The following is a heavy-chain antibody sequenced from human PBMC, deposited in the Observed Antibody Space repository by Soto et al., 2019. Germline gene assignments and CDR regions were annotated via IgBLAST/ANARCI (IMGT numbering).Heavy chain of an antibody. Sequence: QVQLVQSGAEVKKPGASVKVSCKASGYTFTNYGIAWVRQARGQGLEWMGWISPYSGKTDYRQNLQGRVTTTADTSTTTAYMELRSLRSDDTAVYYCTRDRLTLTTSLIFDFWGQGTLVTVSS. CDR2: ISPYSGKT. D-gene: IGHD3-9*01. CDR3: TRDRLTLTTSLIFDF. V-gene: IGHV1-18*01. CDR1: GYTFTNYG. J-gene: IGHJ4*02.